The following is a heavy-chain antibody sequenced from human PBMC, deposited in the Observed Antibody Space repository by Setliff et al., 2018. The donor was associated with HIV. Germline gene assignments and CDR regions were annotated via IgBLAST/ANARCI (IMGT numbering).Heavy chain of an antibody. CDR1: GGTFSSYA. CDR3: ARLCNSNTCPFDH. V-gene: IGHV1-69*10. J-gene: IGHJ5*02. D-gene: IGHD2-2*01. Sequence: EASVKVSCKASGGTFSSYAISWVRQAPGQGLEWMGGIIPILGIANYGQRFQGRVTMTTDRSASTLHMELRSLRSEDTAVYFCARLCNSNTCPFDHWGQGTQVTVS. CDR2: IIPILGIA.